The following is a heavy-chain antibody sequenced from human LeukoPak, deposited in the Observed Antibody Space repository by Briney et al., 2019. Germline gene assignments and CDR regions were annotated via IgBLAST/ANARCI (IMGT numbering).Heavy chain of an antibody. CDR3: ARVAANGYNPSWYFDY. CDR1: GGSISSSSYY. CDR2: IYYSGST. D-gene: IGHD5-24*01. Sequence: SETLSLTCTVSGGSISSSSYYWGWIRQPPGKGLEWIGSIYYSGSTNYNPSLKSRVTISVDTSKNQFSLKLSSVTAADTAVYYCARVAANGYNPSWYFDYWGQGTLVTVSS. J-gene: IGHJ4*02. V-gene: IGHV4-39*07.